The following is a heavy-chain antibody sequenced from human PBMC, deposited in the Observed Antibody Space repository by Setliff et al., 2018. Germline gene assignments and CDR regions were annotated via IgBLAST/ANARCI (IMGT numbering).Heavy chain of an antibody. D-gene: IGHD2-21*02. Sequence: GGSLRLSCAASGFTFSSYAMHWVRQAPGKGLEWVSSISGSGGSTYYADSVKGRFTISRDNSKNTLYLQMNSLRAEDTAVYYCARNWVTAQHYYYGMDVWGQGTTVTVSS. CDR1: GFTFSSYA. CDR2: ISGSGGST. V-gene: IGHV3-23*01. CDR3: ARNWVTAQHYYYGMDV. J-gene: IGHJ6*02.